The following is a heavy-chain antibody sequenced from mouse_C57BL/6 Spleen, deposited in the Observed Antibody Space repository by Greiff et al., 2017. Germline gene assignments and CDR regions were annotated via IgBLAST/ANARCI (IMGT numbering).Heavy chain of an antibody. V-gene: IGHV1-69*01. CDR2: IDPSDSST. D-gene: IGHD2-4*01. Sequence: QVQLQQSGAELVMPGASVKLSCKASGYTFTSYWMHWVKQRPGQGLEWIGEIDPSDSSTNYNQKFKGKSTLTVDKSSSTAYMQLSSLTSEDAAVYYCARWAMITSGYFDVWGTGTTVTVSS. J-gene: IGHJ1*03. CDR1: GYTFTSYW. CDR3: ARWAMITSGYFDV.